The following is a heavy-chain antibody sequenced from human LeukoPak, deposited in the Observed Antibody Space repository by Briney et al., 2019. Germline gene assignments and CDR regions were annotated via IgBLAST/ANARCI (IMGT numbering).Heavy chain of an antibody. J-gene: IGHJ4*02. V-gene: IGHV4-39*01. CDR3: ARLRRYDYGDYVPRGYFDY. CDR1: GGSISSNSYY. CDR2: IYYTGST. Sequence: PSETLSLTCTVPGGSISSNSYYWGWIRQPPGKGLEWLGRIYYTGSTYYKPSLKGRVTISVYTTKNQYSLKLRSVTAADTAVYSCARLRRYDYGDYVPRGYFDYWGRGTLVTVTS. D-gene: IGHD4-17*01.